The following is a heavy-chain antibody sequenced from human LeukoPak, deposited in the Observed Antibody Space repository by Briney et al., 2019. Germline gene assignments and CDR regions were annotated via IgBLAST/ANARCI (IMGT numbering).Heavy chain of an antibody. J-gene: IGHJ4*02. V-gene: IGHV3-23*01. CDR3: AQVTTIRGVPRYFDY. D-gene: IGHD3-10*01. Sequence: GGSLRLSCAASGFTFSSYAMSWVRQAPGKGLEWVSAISGSGGSTYYADSVKGRLTISRDNSKNTVYLEMNSLRAEDTALYYCAQVTTIRGVPRYFDYWGQGTLVTVSS. CDR2: ISGSGGST. CDR1: GFTFSSYA.